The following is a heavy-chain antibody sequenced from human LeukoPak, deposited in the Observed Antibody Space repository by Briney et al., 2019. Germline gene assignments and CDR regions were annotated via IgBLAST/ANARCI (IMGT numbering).Heavy chain of an antibody. CDR3: AGSSSWYYFKY. CDR2: ISYDGSNK. D-gene: IGHD6-13*01. J-gene: IGHJ4*02. V-gene: IGHV3-30*03. Sequence: GRSLRLSCAASGFTFSSYGMHWVRQAPGKGLEWVAVISYDGSNKYYADSVKGRFTISRDNSKNTLYLQMNSLRAEDTAVYYCAGSSSWYYFKYWGQGTLVTVSS. CDR1: GFTFSSYG.